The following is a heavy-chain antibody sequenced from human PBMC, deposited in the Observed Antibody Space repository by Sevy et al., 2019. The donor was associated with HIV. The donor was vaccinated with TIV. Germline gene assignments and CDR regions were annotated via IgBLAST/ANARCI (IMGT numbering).Heavy chain of an antibody. D-gene: IGHD3-10*01. CDR1: GFTFSDYY. CDR3: ARGIYYGSGSYYNFDY. V-gene: IGHV3-11*01. J-gene: IGHJ4*02. Sequence: GSLRLSCAASGFTFSDYYMSWIRQAPGKGLEWVSYISSSGSTIYYADSVKGRFTISRDNAKNSLYLQMNSLRAEDTAVYYCARGIYYGSGSYYNFDYWGQGTLVTVSS. CDR2: ISSSGSTI.